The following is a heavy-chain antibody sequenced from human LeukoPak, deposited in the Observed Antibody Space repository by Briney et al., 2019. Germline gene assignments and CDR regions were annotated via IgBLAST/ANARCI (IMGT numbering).Heavy chain of an antibody. V-gene: IGHV4-59*12. CDR1: GGSISSYY. CDR3: AREGIAVAGFFDY. CDR2: IYYSGST. Sequence: SETLSLTCTVSGGSISSYYWSWIRQPPGKGLEWIGYIYYSGSTNYNPSLKSRVTISVDKSKNQFSLKLSSVTAADTAVYYCAREGIAVAGFFDYWGQGTLDTVSS. D-gene: IGHD6-19*01. J-gene: IGHJ4*02.